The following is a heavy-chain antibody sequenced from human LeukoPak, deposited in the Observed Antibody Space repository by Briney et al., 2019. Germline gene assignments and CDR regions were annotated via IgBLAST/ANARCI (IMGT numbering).Heavy chain of an antibody. CDR2: ISGSGAST. D-gene: IGHD4-11*01. CDR3: ARSVPDYTRFDY. V-gene: IGHV3-23*01. CDR1: GFTFSSYA. Sequence: GGSLRLSCAASGFTFSSYAMSWVRQAPGKGLEWVSAISGSGASTYYADSVKGRFTISRDNSKNTLYLQMNSLRAEDTAVYYCARSVPDYTRFDYWGQGALVTVSS. J-gene: IGHJ4*02.